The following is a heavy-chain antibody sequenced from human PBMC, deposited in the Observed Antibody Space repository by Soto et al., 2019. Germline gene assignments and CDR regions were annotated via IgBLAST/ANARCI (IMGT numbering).Heavy chain of an antibody. CDR2: ISWNSGSI. CDR3: AKYSSIPGYYYYYMDV. D-gene: IGHD2-2*02. J-gene: IGHJ6*03. V-gene: IGHV3-9*01. CDR1: GFTFDDYA. Sequence: GGSLRLSCAASGFTFDDYAMHWVRQAPGKGLEWVSGISWNSGSIGYADSVKGRFTISRDNAKNSLYLQMNSLRAEDTALYYCAKYSSIPGYYYYYMDVWGKGTTVTVSS.